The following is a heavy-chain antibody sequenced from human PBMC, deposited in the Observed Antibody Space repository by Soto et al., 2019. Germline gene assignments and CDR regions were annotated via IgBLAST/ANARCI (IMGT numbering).Heavy chain of an antibody. CDR2: ISSSSSYI. D-gene: IGHD6-13*01. V-gene: IGHV3-21*01. Sequence: PGGSLRLSCAASGFTFSSYSMNWVRQAPGKGLEWVSSISSSSSYIYYADSVKGRFTISRDNAKNSLYLQMNSLGAEDTAVYYCARAVDSSSWRDAFDIWGQGTMVTVSS. CDR1: GFTFSSYS. CDR3: ARAVDSSSWRDAFDI. J-gene: IGHJ3*02.